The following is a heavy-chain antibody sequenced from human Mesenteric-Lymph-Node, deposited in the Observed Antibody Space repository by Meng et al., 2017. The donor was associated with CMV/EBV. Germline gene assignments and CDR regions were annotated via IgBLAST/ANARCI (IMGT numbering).Heavy chain of an antibody. CDR1: GYTFTSYD. CDR3: ARVDDRSGYYVGGG. D-gene: IGHD3-22*01. J-gene: IGHJ4*02. V-gene: IGHV1-8*01. Sequence: ASVKVSCKASGYTFTSYDINWVRQATGQGLEWMGWMNPNSGNTGYAQKFQGRVTMTRNTSISTAYMELSRLTSDDTAVYYCARVDDRSGYYVGGGWGQGTLVTVSS. CDR2: MNPNSGNT.